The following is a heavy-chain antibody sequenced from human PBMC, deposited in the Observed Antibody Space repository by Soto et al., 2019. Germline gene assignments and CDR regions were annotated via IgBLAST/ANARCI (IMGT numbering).Heavy chain of an antibody. Sequence: GSPGLSLSAFGFPFRKALEDRGRPGSGKGPGLGWPYKKKTEGGTTDFAAPVKGRFTISRDDSKNTLYLQMNSLKTEDTAVYYCTTGCSSTSCYYNWFDPWGQGTLVTVSS. CDR1: GFPFRKAL. V-gene: IGHV3-15*01. J-gene: IGHJ5*02. D-gene: IGHD2-2*01. CDR2: KKKTEGGTT. CDR3: TTGCSSTSCYYNWFDP.